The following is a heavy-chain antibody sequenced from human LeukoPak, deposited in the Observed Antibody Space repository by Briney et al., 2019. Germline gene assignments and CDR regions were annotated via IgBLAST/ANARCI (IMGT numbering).Heavy chain of an antibody. J-gene: IGHJ4*02. CDR2: IYYSGST. CDR3: ARLSVYDSSGYFSEFDY. V-gene: IGHV4-59*08. D-gene: IGHD3-22*01. Sequence: SETLSLTCAVYGGSFSSYYWSWIRQPPGKGLEWIGYIYYSGSTNYNPSLKSRVTISVDTSKNQFSLKLSSVTAADTAVYYCARLSVYDSSGYFSEFDYWGQGTLVTVSS. CDR1: GGSFSSYY.